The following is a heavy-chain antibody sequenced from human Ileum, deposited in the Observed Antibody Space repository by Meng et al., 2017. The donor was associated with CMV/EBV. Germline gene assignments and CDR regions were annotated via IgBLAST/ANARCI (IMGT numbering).Heavy chain of an antibody. CDR3: ARQEELWGYFDY. J-gene: IGHJ4*02. CDR1: GGSISSGDYY. V-gene: IGHV4-30-4*08. CDR2: IYYSGST. Sequence: QVQLEESGPGLVKPSQTLSLTCTVSGGSISSGDYYWNWMRQPPGKGLEWIGYIYYSGSTYFNPSLKSRVTISVDTSKNQFSLKLNSVTAADTAVYYCARQEELWGYFDYWGQGTLVTVSS. D-gene: IGHD1-7*01.